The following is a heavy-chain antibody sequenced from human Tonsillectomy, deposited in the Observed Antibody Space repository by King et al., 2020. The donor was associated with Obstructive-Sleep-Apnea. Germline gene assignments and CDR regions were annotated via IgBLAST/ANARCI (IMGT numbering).Heavy chain of an antibody. CDR2: ISYDGSNK. Sequence: VQLVESGGGVVQPGRSLRLSCAASGFTFSSYAMHWVRQAPGKGLEWVAVISYDGSNKYYADSVKGRFTISRDNSKNTLYLQMNSLRAEDTAVDYCARESKWKLLYSFDYWGQGTLVTVSS. D-gene: IGHD1-26*01. J-gene: IGHJ4*02. CDR3: ARESKWKLLYSFDY. CDR1: GFTFSSYA. V-gene: IGHV3-30*04.